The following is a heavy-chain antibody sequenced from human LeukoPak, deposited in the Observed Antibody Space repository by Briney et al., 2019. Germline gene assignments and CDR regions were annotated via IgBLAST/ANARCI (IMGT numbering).Heavy chain of an antibody. CDR2: ISAYNGNT. V-gene: IGHV1-18*01. Sequence: GASVNVSCKASGYTFTSYGISWVRQAPGQGLEWMGWISAYNGNTNYSQKLQGRVTMTTDTSTSTAYMELRSLRSGDTAVYYCARVVADDAFDIWGQGTMVTVSS. CDR1: GYTFTSYG. D-gene: IGHD2-15*01. CDR3: ARVVADDAFDI. J-gene: IGHJ3*02.